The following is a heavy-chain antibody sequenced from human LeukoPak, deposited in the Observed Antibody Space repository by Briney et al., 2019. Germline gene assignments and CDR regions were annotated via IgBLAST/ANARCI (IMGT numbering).Heavy chain of an antibody. Sequence: SETLSLTCAVSGYSISSGYYWGWIRQPPGKGLEWIGSIYHSGSTNYNPSLKSRVTISVDTSKNQFSLKLSSVTAADTAVYYCARGPKYYDFWSGPFYDYYYMDVWGKGTTVTVSS. CDR3: ARGPKYYDFWSGPFYDYYYMDV. V-gene: IGHV4-38-2*01. CDR1: GYSISSGYY. D-gene: IGHD3-3*01. CDR2: IYHSGST. J-gene: IGHJ6*03.